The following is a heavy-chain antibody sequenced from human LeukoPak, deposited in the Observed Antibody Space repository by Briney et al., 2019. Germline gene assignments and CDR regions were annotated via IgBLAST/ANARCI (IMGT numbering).Heavy chain of an antibody. J-gene: IGHJ6*03. Sequence: ASVKVSCKASGYTFTGYYMHWVRQAPGQGLEWMGWINPNSGGTNSAQKFQGRVTMTTDTSTSTAYMELRSLRSDDTAVYYCARGSSPYYYYYYMDVWGKGTTVTVSS. D-gene: IGHD6-6*01. CDR2: INPNSGGT. CDR1: GYTFTGYY. CDR3: ARGSSPYYYYYYMDV. V-gene: IGHV1-2*02.